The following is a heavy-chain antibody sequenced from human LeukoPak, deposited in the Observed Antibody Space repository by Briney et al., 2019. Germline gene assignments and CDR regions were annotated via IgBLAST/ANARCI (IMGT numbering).Heavy chain of an antibody. J-gene: IGHJ5*01. D-gene: IGHD3-22*01. CDR2: IYHSGST. CDR1: GGSISSGGYS. Sequence: SETLPLTCAVSGGSISSGGYSWSWIRQPPGKGPEWIGYIYHSGSTYYNPSLKSRVTISVDRSKNQFSLKLSSVTAADTAVYYCARAEYYYDSSGYRAWFDPWGQGTLVTVSS. V-gene: IGHV4-30-2*01. CDR3: ARAEYYYDSSGYRAWFDP.